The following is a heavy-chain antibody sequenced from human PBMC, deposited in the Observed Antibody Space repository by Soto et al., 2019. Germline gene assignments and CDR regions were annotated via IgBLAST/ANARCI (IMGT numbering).Heavy chain of an antibody. J-gene: IGHJ6*02. CDR2: INAGNGNT. CDR3: ARDWDIVVVPAAFRYGMDV. CDR1: GYTFTSYA. D-gene: IGHD2-2*01. V-gene: IGHV1-3*01. Sequence: ASVKVSCKASGYTFTSYAMHWVRQAPGQRLEWMGWINAGNGNTKYSQKLQGRVTITTDTSASTVYMELSSLRSEDTAVYYCARDWDIVVVPAAFRYGMDVWGQGTTVTVSS.